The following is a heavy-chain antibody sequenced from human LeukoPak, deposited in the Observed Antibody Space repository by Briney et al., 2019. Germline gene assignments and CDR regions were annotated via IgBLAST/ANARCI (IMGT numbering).Heavy chain of an antibody. CDR3: ARRAGEYSHPYDY. V-gene: IGHV3-53*01. Sequence: PGGSLRLSCTVSGFPVSINSMSWVRQAPGKGLEWVSFTYSGGNTHYSDSVKGRFTISRDSSKNTLYLQMNSLRAEDTAVYYCARRAGEYSHPYDYWGQGTLVTVSS. CDR1: GFPVSINS. D-gene: IGHD4-17*01. J-gene: IGHJ4*02. CDR2: TYSGGNT.